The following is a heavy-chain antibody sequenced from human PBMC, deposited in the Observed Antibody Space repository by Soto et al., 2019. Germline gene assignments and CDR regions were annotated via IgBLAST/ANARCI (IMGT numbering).Heavy chain of an antibody. CDR2: ISYDGSNK. Sequence: QVQLVESGGGVVQPGRSLRLSCAASGFTFSSYAMHWVRQAPGKGLEWVAVISYDGSNKYYADSVKGRFTISRGNSKNTLYLQMNSLRAEDTAVYYCARPLNTVGDAFDIWGQGTMVTVSS. J-gene: IGHJ3*02. CDR1: GFTFSSYA. CDR3: ARPLNTVGDAFDI. V-gene: IGHV3-30-3*01. D-gene: IGHD4-17*01.